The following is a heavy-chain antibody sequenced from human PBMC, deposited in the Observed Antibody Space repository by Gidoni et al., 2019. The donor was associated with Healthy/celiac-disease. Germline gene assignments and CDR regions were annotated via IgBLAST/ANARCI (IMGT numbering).Heavy chain of an antibody. CDR2: INPNSGGT. V-gene: IGHV1-2*06. D-gene: IGHD6-19*01. Sequence: QVQLVQSGAEVKKPGASVKVSCRASGSTFTGDYMHWVRQAPGQGLEWMGRINPNSGGTTYAQKFQGRVTMTRDTSISTAYMELSRLRSDDRAVYYCARDRYSSGWYVYYYYYGMDVWGQGTTVTVSS. CDR3: ARDRYSSGWYVYYYYYGMDV. CDR1: GSTFTGDY. J-gene: IGHJ6*02.